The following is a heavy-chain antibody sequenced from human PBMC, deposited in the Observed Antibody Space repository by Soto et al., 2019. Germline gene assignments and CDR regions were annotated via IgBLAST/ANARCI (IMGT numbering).Heavy chain of an antibody. Sequence: QVQLVQSGAEVKKPGASVKVSCKASGYTFTSYYMHWVRQAPGQGLEWMGIINPSGGSTSYAQKFQGRVTMTRDTSTSTVYMELSSLRSEDTAVYYCARDQDVDTATVTSGFGFDPWGQGTLVTVSS. CDR3: ARDQDVDTATVTSGFGFDP. J-gene: IGHJ5*02. CDR1: GYTFTSYY. CDR2: INPSGGST. D-gene: IGHD5-18*01. V-gene: IGHV1-46*01.